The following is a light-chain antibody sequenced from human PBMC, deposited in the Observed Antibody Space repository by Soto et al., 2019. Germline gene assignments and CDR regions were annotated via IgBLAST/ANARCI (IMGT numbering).Light chain of an antibody. V-gene: IGLV2-14*03. CDR3: SSFTSSSTYV. CDR2: DVT. Sequence: ALTQPASVSGSPGQSITISCTGTSSDVGAYKFVSWYQHHPGKAPKLIIYDVTTRPSGVSNRFSGSKSGDTASLTISGLQSEDEADYYCSSFTSSSTYVFGTGTKVTVL. J-gene: IGLJ1*01. CDR1: SSDVGAYKF.